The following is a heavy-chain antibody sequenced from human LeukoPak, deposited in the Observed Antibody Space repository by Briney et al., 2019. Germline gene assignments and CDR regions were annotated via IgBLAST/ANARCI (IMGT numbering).Heavy chain of an antibody. J-gene: IGHJ4*02. V-gene: IGHV3-23*01. CDR1: GFTFGGYA. CDR3: AKDINPWLLTGEFDF. Sequence: AGGSLRLSCAASGFTFGGYAMSWVRQAPGKGLERVSTIRSNGVSTDYADAVKGRFSISRDNSKNTLYLQMNSLRAEDTALYYCAKDINPWLLTGEFDFWGQGILVTVSS. D-gene: IGHD2-15*01. CDR2: IRSNGVST.